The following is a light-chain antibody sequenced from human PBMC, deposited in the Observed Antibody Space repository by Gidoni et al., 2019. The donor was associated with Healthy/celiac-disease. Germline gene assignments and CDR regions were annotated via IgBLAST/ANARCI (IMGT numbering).Light chain of an antibody. J-gene: IGKJ3*01. CDR2: WAS. V-gene: IGKV4-1*01. Sequence: DIAMTQSPDSLAVSLGERATINCKSSQSVLYSPNNKNYLAWYQQKPGQPPKLLIYWASTRESGVPDRFSGSGSGTDFTLTISSLQAEDVAVYYCQQYYSTPLTFGPGTKVEIK. CDR1: QSVLYSPNNKNY. CDR3: QQYYSTPLT.